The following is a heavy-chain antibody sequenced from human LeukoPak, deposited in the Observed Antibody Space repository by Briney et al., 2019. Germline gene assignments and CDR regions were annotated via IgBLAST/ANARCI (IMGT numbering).Heavy chain of an antibody. D-gene: IGHD2-21*02. CDR1: GGSISSGGYY. Sequence: PSETLSLTCTVSGGSISSGGYYWSWIRQHPGKGLEWIGYIYYSGSTYYNPSLKSRVTISVDTSKNQFSLKLSSVTAADTAVYYCARQAYCGGDCYWDDYWGQGTLSPSPQ. J-gene: IGHJ4*02. V-gene: IGHV4-31*03. CDR3: ARQAYCGGDCYWDDY. CDR2: IYYSGST.